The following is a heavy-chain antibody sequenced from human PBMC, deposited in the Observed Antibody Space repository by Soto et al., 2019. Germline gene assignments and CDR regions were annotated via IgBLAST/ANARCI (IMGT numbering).Heavy chain of an antibody. D-gene: IGHD2-21*02. CDR2: IKSKPDGGTT. V-gene: IGHV3-15*07. J-gene: IGHJ6*02. Sequence: EVQLVESGGGLVQPGGSLRLSCAASGFTFSNAWMNWVRQAPGKGLEWVGRIKSKPDGGTTDYAGPVKGRYTISRDDSNNALDQEMNSLKPQDQAVYYCTPVRGMAHEVVTAIIYYGMDVWGQGTKVTVSS. CDR1: GFTFSNAW. CDR3: TPVRGMAHEVVTAIIYYGMDV.